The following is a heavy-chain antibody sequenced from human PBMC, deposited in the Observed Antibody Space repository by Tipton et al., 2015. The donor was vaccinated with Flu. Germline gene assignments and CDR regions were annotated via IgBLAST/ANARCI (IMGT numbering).Heavy chain of an antibody. CDR3: ARDIVDDLGSCTSTTCYYMDV. Sequence: TLSLTCTVSSGSIRSTNYFCAWIRQPPGKGLELIGSVYPSGTTYYNPSLKSRVTISVDTSKNQFSLKLSSVTAADTAVYYCARDIVDDLGSCTSTTCYYMDVWGKGTTVTVSS. V-gene: IGHV4-39*07. D-gene: IGHD2-2*01. CDR2: VYPSGTT. CDR1: SGSIRSTNYF. J-gene: IGHJ6*03.